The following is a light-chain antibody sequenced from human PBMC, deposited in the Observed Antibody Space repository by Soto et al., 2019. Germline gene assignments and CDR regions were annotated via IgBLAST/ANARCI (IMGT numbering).Light chain of an antibody. J-gene: IGLJ3*02. CDR2: EVT. CDR1: SGDVGGYNR. V-gene: IGLV2-18*02. Sequence: QSVLTQPPAVSGSPGQSVTISCTGTSGDVGGYNRVSWYQQPPGTAPKLMIYEVTTRPSGVPDRFSGSKSGNTASLTISGFQAEDEADYYCSSYTSRSTWVFGGGTKLTVL. CDR3: SSYTSRSTWV.